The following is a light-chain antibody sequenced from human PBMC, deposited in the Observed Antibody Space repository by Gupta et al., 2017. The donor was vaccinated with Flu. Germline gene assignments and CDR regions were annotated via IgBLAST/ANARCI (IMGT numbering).Light chain of an antibody. Sequence: QSVLTQPPSVSAAPGQKVTISCSGSSSNIGNNYVSWYQQLPGAAPKPLIDDNSKRPSGIPDRFSGGRSGTSDNRGTNGLQTGEEADDYCGKWDSSLSAWVFGGGTKLTVL. CDR2: DNS. CDR1: SSNIGNNY. J-gene: IGLJ3*02. CDR3: GKWDSSLSAWV. V-gene: IGLV1-51*01.